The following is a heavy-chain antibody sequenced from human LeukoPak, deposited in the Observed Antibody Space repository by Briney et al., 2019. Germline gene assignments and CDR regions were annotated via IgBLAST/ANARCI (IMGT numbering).Heavy chain of an antibody. V-gene: IGHV3-48*01. Sequence: GGSLRLSCAASGFIFSNYNMNWVRQAPEKGLECVSYVSSSSSTIFYADSVKGRFTISRDNDKNSLYLQMNSLRAEDTAVYYCARNYDSSGYYRFDPWGQGTLVTASS. D-gene: IGHD3-22*01. CDR2: VSSSSSTI. CDR1: GFIFSNYN. J-gene: IGHJ5*02. CDR3: ARNYDSSGYYRFDP.